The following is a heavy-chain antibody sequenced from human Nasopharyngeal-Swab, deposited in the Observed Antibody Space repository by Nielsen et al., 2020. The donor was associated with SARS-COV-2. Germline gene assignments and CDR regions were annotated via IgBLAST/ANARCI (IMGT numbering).Heavy chain of an antibody. CDR3: AKNSGYDSFDY. Sequence: GGSLRLSCAASGFTFSSYGMHWVRQAPGKGLEWVAVISYDGSNKYYADSVKGRFTIFRDNSKNTLYLQMNSLRAEDTAVYYCAKNSGYDSFDYWGQGTLVTVSS. J-gene: IGHJ4*02. CDR2: ISYDGSNK. D-gene: IGHD5-12*01. V-gene: IGHV3-30*18. CDR1: GFTFSSYG.